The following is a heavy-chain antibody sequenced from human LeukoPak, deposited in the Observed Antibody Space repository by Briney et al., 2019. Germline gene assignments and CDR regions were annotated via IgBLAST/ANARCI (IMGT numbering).Heavy chain of an antibody. CDR1: GWTLSSHW. CDR2: LSNDGGSA. Sequence: XXSGWTLSSHWNHWVRQVPGKGLEGVSRLSNDGGSANYADSVKGGFTISRDNAKNTLYLQMNSLRVDDTAVYYCARARAGSRNAFDMWGQGTMVTVSS. J-gene: IGHJ3*02. CDR3: ARARAGSRNAFDM. V-gene: IGHV3-74*01.